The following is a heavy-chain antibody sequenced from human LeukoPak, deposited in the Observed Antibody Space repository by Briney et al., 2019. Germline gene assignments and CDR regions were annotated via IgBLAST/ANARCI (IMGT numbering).Heavy chain of an antibody. CDR3: ARDPGMVTTPYYGMDV. CDR2: ISAYNGNT. J-gene: IGHJ6*02. V-gene: IGHV1-18*01. D-gene: IGHD4-23*01. CDR1: GYTFTSYG. Sequence: ASVKVSCKASGYTFTSYGISWVRQAPGQGLEWMGWISAYNGNTNYAQKLQGRVTMTTDTSTSTAYMELRSLRSDDTAVYYCARDPGMVTTPYYGMDVWGQGTTVTVSS.